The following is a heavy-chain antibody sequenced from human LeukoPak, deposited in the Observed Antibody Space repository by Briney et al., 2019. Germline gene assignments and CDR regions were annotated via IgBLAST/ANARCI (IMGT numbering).Heavy chain of an antibody. CDR1: GFTVSSKY. V-gene: IGHV3-21*06. CDR2: IRSGSGHT. Sequence: GGSLRLSCAASGFTVSSKYMSWVRQAPGKGLEWVSSIRSGSGHTFYSDSVKGRFTISRDNAKNSLFLQMHSLRAEDTAIYYCVRDDYDILTGSGVDFDYWGQGTLVTVSS. J-gene: IGHJ4*02. D-gene: IGHD3-9*01. CDR3: VRDDYDILTGSGVDFDY.